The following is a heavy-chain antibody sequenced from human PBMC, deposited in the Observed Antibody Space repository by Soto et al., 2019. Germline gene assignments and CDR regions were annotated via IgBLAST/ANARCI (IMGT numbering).Heavy chain of an antibody. CDR2: ISYDGSNK. V-gene: IGHV3-30*18. J-gene: IGHJ3*02. CDR1: GFTFSSYG. Sequence: GGSLRLSCAASGFTFSSYGMHWVRQAPCKWLEWVAVISYDGSNKYYADSVKGRFTISRDNSKNTLYLQMNSLRAEDTAVYYCAKTGRRGLDDAFDIWGQATMVTVSS. D-gene: IGHD3-10*01. CDR3: AKTGRRGLDDAFDI.